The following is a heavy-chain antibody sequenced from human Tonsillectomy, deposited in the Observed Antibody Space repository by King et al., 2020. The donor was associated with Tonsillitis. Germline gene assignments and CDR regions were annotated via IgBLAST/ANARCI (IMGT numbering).Heavy chain of an antibody. CDR2: IYYSGST. CDR1: GGSIISGAYY. Sequence: QLQESGPGLVKPSQTLSLTCTVSGGSIISGAYYWSWIRQPPGKGLEWIGYIYYSGSTHYNPSLKSRLTISVDTSKNQFSLRLSSVTAADTAVYYCARASSSSWYFDLWGRGTLVTVAS. V-gene: IGHV4-31*03. J-gene: IGHJ2*01. CDR3: ARASSSSWYFDL. D-gene: IGHD6-13*01.